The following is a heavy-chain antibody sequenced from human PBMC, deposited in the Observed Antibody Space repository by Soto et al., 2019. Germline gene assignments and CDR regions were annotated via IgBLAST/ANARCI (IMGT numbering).Heavy chain of an antibody. D-gene: IGHD3-10*01. Sequence: QVQLVQSGAEVKKPGASVKVSCKASGYTFTSYGISWVRQAPGQGLEWMGWISAYNGNSNYAQKPQGRVTMTTDTATSTAYMELRSLRSDDTAVYYCARAPPVTMVRGAQPGLDYWGQGTLVTVSS. CDR3: ARAPPVTMVRGAQPGLDY. V-gene: IGHV1-18*01. CDR1: GYTFTSYG. CDR2: ISAYNGNS. J-gene: IGHJ4*02.